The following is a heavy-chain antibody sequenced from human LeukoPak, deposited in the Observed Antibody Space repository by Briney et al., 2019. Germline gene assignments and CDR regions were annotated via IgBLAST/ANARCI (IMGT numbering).Heavy chain of an antibody. D-gene: IGHD2-15*01. CDR1: GFTVSSNY. V-gene: IGHV3-53*01. CDR3: CKDIPLTRAWALKY. CDR2: IYSGGST. J-gene: IGHJ4*02. Sequence: GGSLRLSCAASGFTVSSNYMSWVRQAPGKGLEWVSVIYSGGSTYYADSVKGRFTISRDNSKNTLYLQMNSLRTDDTAVYYCCKDIPLTRAWALKYWGQGALVTVSS.